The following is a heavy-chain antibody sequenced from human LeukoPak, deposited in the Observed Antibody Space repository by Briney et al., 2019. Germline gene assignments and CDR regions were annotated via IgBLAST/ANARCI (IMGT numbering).Heavy chain of an antibody. J-gene: IGHJ3*02. V-gene: IGHV3-23*01. Sequence: GGFLRLSCAASGFTFSSYAMSWVRQAPGKGLEWGSAISGSGGSTYYADSVKGRFTISRDNSKNTLYLQMNSLRAEDTAVYYCARVRMYSSRNAFDIWGQGTMVTVSS. D-gene: IGHD6-13*01. CDR2: ISGSGGST. CDR3: ARVRMYSSRNAFDI. CDR1: GFTFSSYA.